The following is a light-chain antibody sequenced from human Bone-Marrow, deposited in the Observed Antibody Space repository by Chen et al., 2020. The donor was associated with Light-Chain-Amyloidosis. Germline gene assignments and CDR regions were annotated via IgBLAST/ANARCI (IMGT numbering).Light chain of an antibody. J-gene: IGLJ3*02. CDR2: EVT. V-gene: IGLV2-23*02. CDR1: SSDVGTYNL. CDR3: CSYAGSRTRV. Sequence: QSALAQPASVSGSPGQSITISCTGTSSDVGTYNLVSWYQQHPGRAPKLMIYEVTKRPSGISDSFSGSKSGNTASLTISGLQAEDEADYYCCSYAGSRTRVFGGGTKLTVL.